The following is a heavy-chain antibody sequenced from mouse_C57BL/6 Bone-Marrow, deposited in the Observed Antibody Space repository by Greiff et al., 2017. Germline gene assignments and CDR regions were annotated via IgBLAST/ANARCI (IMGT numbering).Heavy chain of an antibody. CDR1: GFTFSNYW. J-gene: IGHJ2*01. V-gene: IGHV6-3*01. Sequence: EVKLMESGGGLVQPGGSMKLSCVASGFTFSNYWMNWVRQSPEKGLEWVAQIRLKSDNYATHYAESVKGRFIISRDDSKSSVYLQMNNLSAEDTGIYYCTGEGITTVVAPFDYWGQGTTLTVSS. CDR2: IRLKSDNYAT. D-gene: IGHD1-1*01. CDR3: TGEGITTVVAPFDY.